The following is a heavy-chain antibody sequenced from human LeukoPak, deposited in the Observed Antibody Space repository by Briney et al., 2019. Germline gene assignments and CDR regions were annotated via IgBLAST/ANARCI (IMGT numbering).Heavy chain of an antibody. CDR3: ATKQLPAPPPDS. J-gene: IGHJ4*02. V-gene: IGHV3-74*01. D-gene: IGHD1-14*01. CDR2: INTDGTVT. CDR1: GLTFSKYW. Sequence: PGGSLRLSCAASGLTFSKYWMLWVRQAPGKGLQSGSRINTDGTVTTYADCVKGRFTVSRDNADNTMFLQMNSVRDEYTAVYYCATKQLPAPPPDSWGQGTPVTVSS.